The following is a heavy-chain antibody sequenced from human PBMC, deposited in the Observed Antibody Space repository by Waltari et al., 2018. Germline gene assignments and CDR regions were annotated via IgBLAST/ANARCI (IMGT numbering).Heavy chain of an antibody. Sequence: QVQLVQSGAEVKKPGASVKVSCKASGYTFTSYDINWVRQATGQGLEWMGWMNPNSGNTGYAQKFQGRVTMTRNTSISTAYMELSSLRSEDTAVYYCARRTSRASWSRGAFDIWGQGTMVTVSS. J-gene: IGHJ3*02. CDR1: GYTFTSYD. V-gene: IGHV1-8*01. CDR3: ARRTSRASWSRGAFDI. CDR2: MNPNSGNT. D-gene: IGHD3-3*01.